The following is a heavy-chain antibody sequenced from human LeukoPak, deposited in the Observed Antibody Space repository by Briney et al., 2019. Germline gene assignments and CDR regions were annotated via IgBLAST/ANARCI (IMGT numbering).Heavy chain of an antibody. J-gene: IGHJ4*02. CDR2: ISSSSSYI. V-gene: IGHV3-21*01. CDR1: GFTFSSYS. Sequence: GGSLRLSCAASGFTFSSYSMNWVRQAPGKGLEWVSSISSSSSYIYYADSVKGRFTISRDNAKNSLYLQMNSLRAEDTAVYYCAREAGVVVAATLAYWGQGTLVTVSS. D-gene: IGHD2-15*01. CDR3: AREAGVVVAATLAY.